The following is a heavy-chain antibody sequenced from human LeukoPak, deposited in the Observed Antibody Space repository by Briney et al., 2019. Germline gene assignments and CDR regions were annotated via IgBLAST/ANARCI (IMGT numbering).Heavy chain of an antibody. D-gene: IGHD2-2*03. CDR3: ARDRDGSTLGLFDF. J-gene: IGHJ4*02. CDR1: GFTLSSYW. CDR2: IEQDGSQK. V-gene: IGHV3-7*01. Sequence: PGGSLRLSCVASGFTLSSYWMSWVRQDPGKGLEWVAKIEQDGSQKQYVDSVKGRFTISRDNAKNSLYLEMNSLRAEDTAVYYCARDRDGSTLGLFDFWGQGTLVTVSS.